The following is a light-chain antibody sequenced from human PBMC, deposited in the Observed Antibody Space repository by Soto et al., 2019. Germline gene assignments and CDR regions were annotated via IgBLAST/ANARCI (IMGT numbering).Light chain of an antibody. CDR2: GAS. V-gene: IGKV2-30*01. CDR3: MQGTHWPPT. J-gene: IGKJ1*01. Sequence: VVMTQSPLSLPVTLGQPASISCRSSQSLVYSDGNAYLNWFQQRTSQSPRRLIYGASNRDSGVPDRFSGSGSGTDFALHISRVGAEDVAVYYCMQGTHWPPTFGRGTRVEIK. CDR1: QSLVYSDGNAY.